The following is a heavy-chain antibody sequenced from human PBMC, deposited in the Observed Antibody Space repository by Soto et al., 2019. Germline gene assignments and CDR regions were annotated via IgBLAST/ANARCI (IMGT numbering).Heavy chain of an antibody. D-gene: IGHD3-16*02. CDR1: GYTFTGYY. J-gene: IGHJ4*02. CDR3: ARDPYVWGSYRLTSPRPLDH. V-gene: IGHV1-2*02. CDR2: INPNSGGT. Sequence: ASVKVSCKASGYTFTGYYMHWVRQAPGQGLEWMGWINPNSGGTNYAQKFQGRVTMTRDTSISTAYMELSRLRSDDTAVYYCARDPYVWGSYRLTSPRPLDHWGQGTLVTVSS.